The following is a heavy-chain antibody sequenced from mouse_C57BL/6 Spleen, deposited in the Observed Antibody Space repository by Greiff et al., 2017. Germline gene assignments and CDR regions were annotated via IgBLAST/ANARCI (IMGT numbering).Heavy chain of an antibody. CDR1: GYTFTSYG. Sequence: VQLQQSGAELARPGASVKLSCKASGYTFTSYGISWVKQRTGQGLEWIGEIYPRSGNTYYNEKFKGKATLTADKSSSTAYMELRSLTSEDSAVYFCALITTVKDYWGQGTTLTVSS. CDR2: IYPRSGNT. CDR3: ALITTVKDY. D-gene: IGHD1-1*01. V-gene: IGHV1-81*01. J-gene: IGHJ2*01.